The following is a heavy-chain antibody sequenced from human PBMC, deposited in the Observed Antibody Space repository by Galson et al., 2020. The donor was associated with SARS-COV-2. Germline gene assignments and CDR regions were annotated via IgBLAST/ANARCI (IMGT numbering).Heavy chain of an antibody. Sequence: TGGSLRLSCAASEFTFSSYWMTWVRQAPGKGLEWVANINQDGTERYYVDSVKGRFTISRDNAKNSLYLQMNSLRAEDTAVYYCARPSTDYDWGGAFDIWGQGTMVTVSS. J-gene: IGHJ3*02. CDR3: ARPSTDYDWGGAFDI. CDR1: EFTFSSYW. V-gene: IGHV3-7*01. CDR2: INQDGTER. D-gene: IGHD3-9*01.